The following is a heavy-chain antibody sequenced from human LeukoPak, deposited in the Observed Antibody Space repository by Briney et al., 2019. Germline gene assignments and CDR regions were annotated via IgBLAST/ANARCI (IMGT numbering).Heavy chain of an antibody. Sequence: ASVKVSFKASGYTFTSYGISWVRQAPGQGLEWMGWISAYNGNTNYAQKLQGRVTMTTDTSTSTAYMELRSLRSDDTCVYYCARACPYYDILTGYYTPLYYYYMDVWGKGTTVTAPS. J-gene: IGHJ6*03. V-gene: IGHV1-18*01. D-gene: IGHD3-9*01. CDR1: GYTFTSYG. CDR2: ISAYNGNT. CDR3: ARACPYYDILTGYYTPLYYYYMDV.